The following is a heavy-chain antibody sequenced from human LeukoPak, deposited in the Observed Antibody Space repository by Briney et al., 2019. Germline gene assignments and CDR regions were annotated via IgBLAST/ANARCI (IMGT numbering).Heavy chain of an antibody. CDR2: IYYSGST. CDR3: ARRTYYYDSSGYLFDY. V-gene: IGHV4-31*03. CDR1: GGSISSGGYY. J-gene: IGHJ4*02. Sequence: NPSETLSLTCTVSGGSISSGGYYRSWIRQHPGKGLEWIGYIYYSGSTYYNPSLKSRVTISVDTSKNQFSLKLSSVTAADTAVYYCARRTYYYDSSGYLFDYWGQGTLVTVSS. D-gene: IGHD3-22*01.